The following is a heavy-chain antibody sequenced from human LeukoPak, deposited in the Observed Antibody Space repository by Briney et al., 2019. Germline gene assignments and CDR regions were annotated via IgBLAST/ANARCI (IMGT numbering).Heavy chain of an antibody. Sequence: ASVKVSCKASGYTFTSYDINWVRQAPGQGLGWMGWMNPNSGNTDYAQKFQGRVTITRNTSISTAYMELNSLRSEDTAVYYCARTSGSYAEIDYWGQGTLVTVSS. CDR2: MNPNSGNT. CDR1: GYTFTSYD. J-gene: IGHJ4*02. D-gene: IGHD1-26*01. V-gene: IGHV1-8*03. CDR3: ARTSGSYAEIDY.